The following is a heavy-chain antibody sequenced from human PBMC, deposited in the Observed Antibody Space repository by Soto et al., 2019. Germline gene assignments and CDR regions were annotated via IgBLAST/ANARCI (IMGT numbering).Heavy chain of an antibody. CDR1: GYTFTRYY. CDR2: INPSGGST. Sequence: GASVKVSCKASGYTFTRYYMHWVRQAPGQGLEWMGIINPSGGSTSYAQKFQGRVTMTRDTRTVYMELNSLRSEDTAVYYCARSHYESSGYSGFDPWGQGTLVTVSS. CDR3: ARSHYESSGYSGFDP. D-gene: IGHD3-22*01. V-gene: IGHV1-46*01. J-gene: IGHJ5*02.